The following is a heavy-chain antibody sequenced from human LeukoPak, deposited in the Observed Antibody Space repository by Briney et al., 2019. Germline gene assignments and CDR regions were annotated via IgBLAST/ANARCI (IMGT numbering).Heavy chain of an antibody. CDR1: GFTFSSYW. Sequence: GSLRLSCAASGFTFSSYWMSWVRQPPGKGLEWIGEIYHSGSTNYNPSLKSRVTISVDKSKNQFSLKLSSVTAADTAVYYCARGAVAYYYYYGMDVWGQGTTVTVSS. D-gene: IGHD6-19*01. V-gene: IGHV4-4*02. CDR3: ARGAVAYYYYYGMDV. J-gene: IGHJ6*02. CDR2: IYHSGST.